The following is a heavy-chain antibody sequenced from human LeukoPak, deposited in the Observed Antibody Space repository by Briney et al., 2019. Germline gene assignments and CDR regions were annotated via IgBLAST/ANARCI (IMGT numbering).Heavy chain of an antibody. CDR1: GFTFSTYA. CDR3: ARMSRSSTTPYYMDV. CDR2: ISYDGSNK. D-gene: IGHD2-2*01. J-gene: IGHJ6*04. V-gene: IGHV3-30-3*01. Sequence: PGRSLRLSCAASGFTFSTYAMHWVRQTPGKGLEWVAVISYDGSNKYYADSVKGRFIISRDNSKNTLYLQMNSLRVEDTAVYYCARMSRSSTTPYYMDVWGKGTTVTVSS.